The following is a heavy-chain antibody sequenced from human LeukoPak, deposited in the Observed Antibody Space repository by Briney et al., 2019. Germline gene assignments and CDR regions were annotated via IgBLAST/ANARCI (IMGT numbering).Heavy chain of an antibody. CDR2: IYYSGST. CDR1: GGPMSTFY. V-gene: IGHV4-59*01. CDR3: ARRRDRYYFDY. J-gene: IGHJ4*02. Sequence: PSETLSLTCTVSGGPMSTFYWSWIRQPPGKGLEWIGNIYYSGSTNYNPSLKSRVTISVDTSKNQFSLKLSSVTAADTAVYYCARRRDRYYFDYWGQGTLVTVSS.